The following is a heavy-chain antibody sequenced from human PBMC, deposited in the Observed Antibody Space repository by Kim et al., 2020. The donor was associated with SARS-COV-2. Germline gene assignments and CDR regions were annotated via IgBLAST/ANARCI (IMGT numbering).Heavy chain of an antibody. Sequence: GGSLRRSCAASGFTFDDYAMHWVRQTPGKGLEWVSGISWNGDSIAYGDSVNGRFTISRDNSKNSLYLQLNSLRSEDTALYYCAKDFSGSGSFSVFDFWG. CDR2: ISWNGDSI. D-gene: IGHD3-10*01. CDR1: GFTFDDYA. J-gene: IGHJ4*01. V-gene: IGHV3-9*01. CDR3: AKDFSGSGSFSVFDF.